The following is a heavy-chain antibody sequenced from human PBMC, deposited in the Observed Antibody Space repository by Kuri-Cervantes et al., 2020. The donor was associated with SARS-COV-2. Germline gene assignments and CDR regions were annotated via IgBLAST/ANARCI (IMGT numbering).Heavy chain of an antibody. Sequence: GGSLRLSCAASGFTFDDYAMHWVRQAPGKGLEWVSGISGSGGSTYYADSVKGRFTISRDNSKNTLYLQMNSLRAEDTAVYYCAKDRVYCSGGSCPLYYWGQGTLVTVSS. CDR1: GFTFDDYA. CDR2: ISGSGGST. CDR3: AKDRVYCSGGSCPLYY. V-gene: IGHV3-23*01. D-gene: IGHD2-15*01. J-gene: IGHJ4*02.